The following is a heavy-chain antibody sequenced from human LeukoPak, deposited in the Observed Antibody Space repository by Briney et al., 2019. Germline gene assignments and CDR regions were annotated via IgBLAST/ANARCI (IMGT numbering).Heavy chain of an antibody. CDR3: ARGGYCSSTSCSSNWFDP. CDR2: IYHSGST. Sequence: SETLSLTCAVSGGSISSGGYSWSWIRQPPGKGLEWIGYIYHSGSTYYNPSLKSRVTISVDRSKNQFSLKLSSVTTADTAVYYCARGGYCSSTSCSSNWFDPWGQGTLVTVSS. CDR1: GGSISSGGYS. D-gene: IGHD2-2*01. V-gene: IGHV4-30-2*01. J-gene: IGHJ5*02.